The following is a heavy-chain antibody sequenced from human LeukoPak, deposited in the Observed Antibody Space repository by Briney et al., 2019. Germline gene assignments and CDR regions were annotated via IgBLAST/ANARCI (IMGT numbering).Heavy chain of an antibody. V-gene: IGHV4-4*07. D-gene: IGHD3-3*01. CDR2: SYTSGST. J-gene: IGHJ3*02. CDR3: ARDIPYYDFWSGYFYAFDI. Sequence: SETLSLTCTVSGGSISSYYWSWIRQPAGKGLEWIGRSYTSGSTNYNPSLKSRVTMSVDTSKNQFSLRLSSVTAADTAVYYCARDIPYYDFWSGYFYAFDIWGQGTMVTVSS. CDR1: GGSISSYY.